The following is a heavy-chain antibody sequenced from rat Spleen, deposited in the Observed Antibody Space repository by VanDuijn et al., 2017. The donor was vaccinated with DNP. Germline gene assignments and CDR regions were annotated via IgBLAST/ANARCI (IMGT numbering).Heavy chain of an antibody. CDR3: ARDPYNAGFDY. J-gene: IGHJ2*01. V-gene: IGHV2-32*01. CDR1: GFSLTSNS. CDR2: MWSDGDT. D-gene: IGHD4-3*01. Sequence: QVQLKESGPGLVQPSQTLSLTCTVAGFSLTSNSVHWVRQPPGKGLEWMGVMWSDGDTAYNSGLKSRLSISRDTSKSQVFLKMNSLQAEDTATYYCARDPYNAGFDYWGQGVMVTVSS.